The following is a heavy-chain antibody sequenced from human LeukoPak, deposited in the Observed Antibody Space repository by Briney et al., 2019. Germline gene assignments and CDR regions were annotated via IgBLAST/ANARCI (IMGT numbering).Heavy chain of an antibody. V-gene: IGHV4-34*01. D-gene: IGHD6-25*01. J-gene: IGHJ6*02. CDR2: INHSGST. Sequence: SETLSLTCAVYGGSFSGYYWSWIRQPPGKGLEWIGEINHSGSTNYNPSLKSRVTVSVDTSKNQFSLKLSSVTAADTAVYYCARAADGMDVWGQGTTVTVSS. CDR3: ARAADGMDV. CDR1: GGSFSGYY.